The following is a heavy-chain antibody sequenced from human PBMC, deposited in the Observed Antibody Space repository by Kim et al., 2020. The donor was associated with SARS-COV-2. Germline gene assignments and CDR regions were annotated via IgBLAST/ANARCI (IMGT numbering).Heavy chain of an antibody. CDR1: GYSISSGYY. Sequence: SETLSLTCTVSGYSISSGYYWGWIRQPPGKGLEWIGTIYHNESTYYNPSLKSRVTISVDTSKNQFSLRLSSVTAADTAVYYCARDFLGWEQSYWYFDLWG. CDR2: IYHNEST. J-gene: IGHJ2*01. CDR3: ARDFLGWEQSYWYFDL. D-gene: IGHD1-26*01. V-gene: IGHV4-38-2*02.